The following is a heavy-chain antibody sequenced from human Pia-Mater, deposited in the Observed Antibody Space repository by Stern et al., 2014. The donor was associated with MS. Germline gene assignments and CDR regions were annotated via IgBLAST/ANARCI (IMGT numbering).Heavy chain of an antibody. CDR3: ARDQSGIYFDY. D-gene: IGHD6-13*01. Sequence: VKLVESGGGLVKPGGPLRLSCAASGFTFSSYRMNWVRQAQGKGLDWVSCISSSSSYIYYVDSVNGRLPISRDNANNSLLLQMNSLRAEDTAVYYCARDQSGIYFDYWGQGTLVTVSS. CDR1: GFTFSSYR. J-gene: IGHJ4*02. V-gene: IGHV3-21*01. CDR2: ISSSSSYI.